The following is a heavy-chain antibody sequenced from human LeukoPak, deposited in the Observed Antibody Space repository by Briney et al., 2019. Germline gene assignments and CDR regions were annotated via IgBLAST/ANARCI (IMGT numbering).Heavy chain of an antibody. Sequence: GGSLRLSCAASGFIFSSAWMTWVRQAPGKGLEWVGHIKNKTNGGTADYAAPVKGRFIISRDDSKNTLYLQMNSLRTEDTAVYYCARGFCSSTSCYQGPFDFWGQGTLVTVSS. CDR1: GFIFSSAW. CDR3: ARGFCSSTSCYQGPFDF. J-gene: IGHJ4*02. D-gene: IGHD2-2*01. CDR2: IKNKTNGGTA. V-gene: IGHV3-15*01.